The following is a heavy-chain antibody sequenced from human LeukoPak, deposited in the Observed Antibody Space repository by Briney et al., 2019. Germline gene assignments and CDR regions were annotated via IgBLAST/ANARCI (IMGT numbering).Heavy chain of an antibody. CDR1: GGTFSSYA. CDR2: IIPIFGTA. J-gene: IGHJ5*02. Sequence: SVEVSCKASGGTFSSYAISWVRQAPGQGLEWMGGIIPIFGTANYAQKFQGRVTITADESTSTAYMELSSLRSEDTAVYYCTGRYCSSTSCQGWFDPWGQGTLVTVSS. V-gene: IGHV1-69*13. D-gene: IGHD2-2*01. CDR3: TGRYCSSTSCQGWFDP.